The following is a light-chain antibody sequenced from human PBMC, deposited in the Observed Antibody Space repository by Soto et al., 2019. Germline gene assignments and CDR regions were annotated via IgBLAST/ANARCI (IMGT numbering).Light chain of an antibody. CDR1: QGISKY. CDR2: AAS. CDR3: QKYNSAPRK. J-gene: IGKJ1*01. Sequence: DIQMTQSPSSLSASVGDRVTITCRASQGISKYLAWYQQKPGKVPKLLIYAASTLQSGVPSRFSGSGSGTDFTLTISSMQPEDVATYYCQKYNSAPRKFGQGTKVEIK. V-gene: IGKV1-27*01.